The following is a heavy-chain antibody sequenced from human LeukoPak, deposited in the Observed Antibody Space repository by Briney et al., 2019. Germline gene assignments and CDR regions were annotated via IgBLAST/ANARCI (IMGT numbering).Heavy chain of an antibody. Sequence: SETLSLTCTVSGGSISSQYWRLIRQPPGKGLEWIGFIYYTGSTRYNPSLQSRVTILADTSKNHFSLKLTSVTAADAAVYYCARLLNTDVSGDPDTFDMWGQGTMVTVSS. J-gene: IGHJ3*02. CDR1: GGSISSQY. CDR3: ARLLNTDVSGDPDTFDM. D-gene: IGHD2-15*01. V-gene: IGHV4-59*11. CDR2: IYYTGST.